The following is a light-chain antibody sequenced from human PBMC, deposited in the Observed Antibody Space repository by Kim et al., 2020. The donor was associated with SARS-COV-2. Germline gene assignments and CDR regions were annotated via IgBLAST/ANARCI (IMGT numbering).Light chain of an antibody. CDR2: WAS. CDR3: QQYYSTPPT. CDR1: QSVLYSSNNKNY. V-gene: IGKV4-1*01. J-gene: IGKJ4*01. Sequence: RATINCKSSQSVLYSSNNKNYLAWYQQKPGQPPKLLIYWASTRESGVPDRFSGSGSGTDFTLTISSLQAEDVAVYYCQQYYSTPPTFGGGTKLEI.